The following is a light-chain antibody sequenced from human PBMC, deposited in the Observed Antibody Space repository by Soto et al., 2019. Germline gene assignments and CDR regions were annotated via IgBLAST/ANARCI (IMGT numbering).Light chain of an antibody. CDR1: SSDVGDYDF. V-gene: IGLV2-14*01. CDR2: EVS. Sequence: QSALTQPASVSGSPGQSITISCTGSSSDVGDYDFVSWYQQHPGKAPKLIIYEVSDRPSGVSNRFSGSKSGNTASLTISGLQAEDDAHYYCSSFTSTGTLVVFGGGTKVTVL. J-gene: IGLJ2*01. CDR3: SSFTSTGTLVV.